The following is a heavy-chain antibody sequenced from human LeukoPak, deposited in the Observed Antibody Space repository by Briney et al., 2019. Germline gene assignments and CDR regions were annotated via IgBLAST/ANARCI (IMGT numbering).Heavy chain of an antibody. CDR2: ISGSGGST. Sequence: GGSLRLSCAASGFTFSSYAMSWVRQAPGKGLEWVSAISGSGGSTYYADSVKGRFTISRGNSKNTLYLQMNSLRAEDTAVYYCANLEEQLVDWFDPWGQGTLVTVSS. V-gene: IGHV3-23*01. CDR3: ANLEEQLVDWFDP. D-gene: IGHD6-6*01. J-gene: IGHJ5*02. CDR1: GFTFSSYA.